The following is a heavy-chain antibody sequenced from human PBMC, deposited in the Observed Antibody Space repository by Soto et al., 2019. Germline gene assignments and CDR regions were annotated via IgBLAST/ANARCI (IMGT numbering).Heavy chain of an antibody. J-gene: IGHJ4*02. CDR1: GGSISSYY. CDR3: AKEWVYDSSGWSFDY. Sequence: SETLSLTCTVSGGSISSYYWSWIRQPPGKGLEWIGYIYYSGSTNYNPSLKSRVTISVDTSKNQFSLKLSSVTAEDTAVYYCAKEWVYDSSGWSFDYWGQGTLVTVSS. CDR2: IYYSGST. V-gene: IGHV4-59*01. D-gene: IGHD3-22*01.